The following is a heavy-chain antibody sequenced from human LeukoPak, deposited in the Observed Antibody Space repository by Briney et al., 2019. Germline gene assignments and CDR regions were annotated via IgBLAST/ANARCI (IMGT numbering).Heavy chain of an antibody. CDR1: GYSISNGYY. D-gene: IGHD6-19*01. V-gene: IGHV4-38-2*02. Sequence: SETLSLTCTVSGYSISNGYYWDWIRQPPGRGLEWIGNIYRSGSTSYNPSLKSGVTISVDTSKNQFCLKVNSVTAADTAVYYCARRHSSGWFYYWGQGTLVTVSS. CDR3: ARRHSSGWFYY. J-gene: IGHJ4*02. CDR2: IYRSGST.